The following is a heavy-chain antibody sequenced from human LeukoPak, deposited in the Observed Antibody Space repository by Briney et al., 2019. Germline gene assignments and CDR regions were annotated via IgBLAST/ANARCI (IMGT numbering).Heavy chain of an antibody. CDR1: GFTFSDYY. V-gene: IGHV3-11*04. Sequence: GGSLRLSXAASGFTFSDYYMSWIRQAPGKGLEWVSYISSSGSTIYYADSVKGRFTISRDNAKNSLYLQMNSLRAEDTAVYYCAREGRRQWPPSRRSADGTFDYWGQGTLVTVSS. CDR3: AREGRRQWPPSRRSADGTFDY. D-gene: IGHD6-19*01. J-gene: IGHJ4*02. CDR2: ISSSGSTI.